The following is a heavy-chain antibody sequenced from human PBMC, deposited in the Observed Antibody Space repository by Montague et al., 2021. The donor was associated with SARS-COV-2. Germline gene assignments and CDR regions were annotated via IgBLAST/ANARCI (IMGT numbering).Heavy chain of an antibody. V-gene: IGHV4-61*02. CDR3: ARDPLYYYDSSGLLRDWYFDL. CDR2: IYTSGST. D-gene: IGHD3-22*01. J-gene: IGHJ2*01. CDR1: GGSISSGSYY. Sequence: TLSLTCTVSGGSISSGSYYWSWIRQPAGKGLEWIGRIYTSGSTNYNPSLKSRVTISVDTSKNQFSLKLSSVTAADTAVYYCARDPLYYYDSSGLLRDWYFDLWGRGTLVTVSS.